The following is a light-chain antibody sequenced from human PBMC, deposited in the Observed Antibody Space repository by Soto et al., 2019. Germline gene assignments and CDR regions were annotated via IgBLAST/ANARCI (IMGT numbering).Light chain of an antibody. CDR3: EQYHKWPYR. Sequence: EIVMTQSPATLSVSPGERATLSCRASQPVSSNFAWYRQKPGLAPTLLIYGASTRATGVPARFSGSGSGTEFTLTISSLQFEYFAVYYCEQYHKWPYRFGLGTKVEVK. J-gene: IGKJ2*03. CDR2: GAS. V-gene: IGKV3-15*01. CDR1: QPVSSN.